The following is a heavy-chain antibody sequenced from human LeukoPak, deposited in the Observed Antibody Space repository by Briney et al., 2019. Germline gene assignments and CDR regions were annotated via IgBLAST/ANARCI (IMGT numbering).Heavy chain of an antibody. J-gene: IGHJ4*02. Sequence: TGGSLRLSCAASGFTFSSYGMHWVRQAPGKGLEWVAVISYDGSNKYYADSVKGRFTISRDNSKNTLYLQMNSLRAEDTAVYYCARDSGYRRFDYWGQGTLVTVSS. V-gene: IGHV3-30*19. CDR2: ISYDGSNK. CDR1: GFTFSSYG. D-gene: IGHD3-22*01. CDR3: ARDSGYRRFDY.